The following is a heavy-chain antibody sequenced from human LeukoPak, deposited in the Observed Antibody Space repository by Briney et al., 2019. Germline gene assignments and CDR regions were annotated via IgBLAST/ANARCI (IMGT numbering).Heavy chain of an antibody. Sequence: SETLSLTCAVYGGSFSGYYWSWIRQPPGKGLEWIGEINHSGSTNYNPSLKSRVTISGDTSKNQFSLKLSSVTAADTAVYYCARGRGTMIVAHFDYWGQGTLVTVSS. J-gene: IGHJ4*02. D-gene: IGHD3-22*01. CDR1: GGSFSGYY. CDR2: INHSGST. CDR3: ARGRGTMIVAHFDY. V-gene: IGHV4-34*01.